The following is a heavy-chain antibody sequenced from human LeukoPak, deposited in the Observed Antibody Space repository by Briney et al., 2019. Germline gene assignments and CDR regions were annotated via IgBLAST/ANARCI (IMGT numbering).Heavy chain of an antibody. D-gene: IGHD2-15*01. Sequence: AVKVSCKASGGTFSSYAISWVRQAPGQGLEWMGGIIPIFGTANYAQKFQGRVTITADESTSTAYMELSSLRSEDAAVYYCARGRGRNPSGYYYYMDVWGKGTTVTISS. CDR3: ARGRGRNPSGYYYYMDV. J-gene: IGHJ6*03. CDR1: GGTFSSYA. CDR2: IIPIFGTA. V-gene: IGHV1-69*13.